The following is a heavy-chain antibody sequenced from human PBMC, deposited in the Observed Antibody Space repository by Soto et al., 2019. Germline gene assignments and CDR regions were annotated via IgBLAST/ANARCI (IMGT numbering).Heavy chain of an antibody. CDR3: ARGTILVVPAAMDNCFDH. Sequence: QVQLQQWGAGLLKPSETLSLICAVYGGSFSGYYWSWIRQPPGKGLEWIGVINHSGSTNYNPSLKGRDAITVDTYKNQFSLNLSSVTAAYAAVYYCARGTILVVPAAMDNCFDHWGQGTLVTVSS. CDR1: GGSFSGYY. CDR2: INHSGST. D-gene: IGHD2-2*01. J-gene: IGHJ5*02. V-gene: IGHV4-34*01.